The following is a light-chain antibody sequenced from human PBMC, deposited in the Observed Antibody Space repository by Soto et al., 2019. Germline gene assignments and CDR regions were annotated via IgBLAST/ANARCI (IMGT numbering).Light chain of an antibody. CDR2: GAT. CDR3: QQYGRSPRT. CDR1: QSVSSNL. Sequence: EIELTQSPGTLSLSPGERATLSCRASQSVSSNLLAWYQQKPGQAPRLLIYGATNRATGIPDRFSGSGSGTDFTLTISRLEPEDFAVYYCQQYGRSPRTFGQGTKVEIK. V-gene: IGKV3-20*01. J-gene: IGKJ1*01.